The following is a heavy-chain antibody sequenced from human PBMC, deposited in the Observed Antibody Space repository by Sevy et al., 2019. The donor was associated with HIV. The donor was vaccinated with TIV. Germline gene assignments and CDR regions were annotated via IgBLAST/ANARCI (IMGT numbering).Heavy chain of an antibody. V-gene: IGHV3-7*01. CDR2: MKQDGSAK. Sequence: GGSLRLSCAASGFTFSSYWMSWVRQAPGKGLEWVATMKQDGSAKYYVDSVKGRFTISRDNAKDSLYLQMNSLRAEDTAVYYCVREGLGGFSYSLDCWGQGTLVTVSS. J-gene: IGHJ4*02. D-gene: IGHD5-18*01. CDR1: GFTFSSYW. CDR3: VREGLGGFSYSLDC.